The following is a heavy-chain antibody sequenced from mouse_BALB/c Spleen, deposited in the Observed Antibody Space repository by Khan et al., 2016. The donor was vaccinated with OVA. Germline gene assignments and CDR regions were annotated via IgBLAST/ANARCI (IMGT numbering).Heavy chain of an antibody. CDR2: IYPGSGST. J-gene: IGHJ3*01. D-gene: IGHD1-1*01. CDR3: ARGGYSVFAY. CDR1: GFTFSDYV. Sequence: VELLESGGELVKPGGSVKLSCAASGFTFSDYVINWVKQRTGQGLEWIGDIYPGSGSTYYNEKFKGKAKLTADKSYNTAYMQLSRLTFEDSAVYFCARGGYSVFAYWGQGTLVTVSA. V-gene: IGHV1-77*01.